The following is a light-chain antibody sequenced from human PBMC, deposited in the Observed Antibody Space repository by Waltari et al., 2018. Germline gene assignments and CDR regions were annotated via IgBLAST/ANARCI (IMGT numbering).Light chain of an antibody. CDR2: ENK. CDR1: SSNIGNND. Sequence: QSVLTQPPSVSAAPGQKVTISCSGSSSNIGNNDVSWFQHLPGTDPKLLIDENKHRPVGIPERFSGSKCGTSATLDITGLQTGDEADYFCGTRESSLIDVVFGGGTKLTVL. V-gene: IGLV1-51*02. J-gene: IGLJ2*01. CDR3: GTRESSLIDVV.